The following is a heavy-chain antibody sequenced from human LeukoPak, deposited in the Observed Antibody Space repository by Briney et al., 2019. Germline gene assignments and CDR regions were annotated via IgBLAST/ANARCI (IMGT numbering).Heavy chain of an antibody. D-gene: IGHD2-8*01. Sequence: EASVKVSCKASGYTFTSYAMHWVRQAPGQRLEWMGWINAGNGNTKYSQKFQGRVTITRDTSTSTAYMELRSLRSEDTAVYYCARDLGYCTNGVCSYWFDPWGQGTLVTVSS. V-gene: IGHV1-3*01. CDR3: ARDLGYCTNGVCSYWFDP. CDR2: INAGNGNT. CDR1: GYTFTSYA. J-gene: IGHJ5*02.